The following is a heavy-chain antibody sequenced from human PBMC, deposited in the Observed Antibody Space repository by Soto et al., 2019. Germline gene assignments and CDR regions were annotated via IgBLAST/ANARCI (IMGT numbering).Heavy chain of an antibody. CDR2: IYYSGRT. CDR1: GGSIGSSSDY. Sequence: QLRLQESGPGLVKPSETLSLTCTVSGGSIGSSSDYWGWIRQPPGKGLECIGNIYYSGRTYYSPSLKSRVTISVDTSKNHFSRRLSSVTAADTAVYYCARHKPYYDTSGPWYFDLWGRGTLVTVSS. V-gene: IGHV4-39*01. D-gene: IGHD3-22*01. CDR3: ARHKPYYDTSGPWYFDL. J-gene: IGHJ2*01.